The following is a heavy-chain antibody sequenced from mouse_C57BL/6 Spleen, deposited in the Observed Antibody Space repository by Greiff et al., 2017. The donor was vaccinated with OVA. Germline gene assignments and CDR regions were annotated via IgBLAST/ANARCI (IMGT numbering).Heavy chain of an antibody. CDR3: ARRGNYYGSSYVGWYFDV. D-gene: IGHD1-1*01. J-gene: IGHJ1*03. Sequence: QVQLQQSGPELVKPGASVKLSCKASGYTFTSYDINWVKQRPGQGLEWIGWIYPRDGSTKYNEKLKGKATLTVDTSSSTAYMELHSLTSEDSTVYFCARRGNYYGSSYVGWYFDVWGTGTTVTVSS. V-gene: IGHV1-85*01. CDR1: GYTFTSYD. CDR2: IYPRDGST.